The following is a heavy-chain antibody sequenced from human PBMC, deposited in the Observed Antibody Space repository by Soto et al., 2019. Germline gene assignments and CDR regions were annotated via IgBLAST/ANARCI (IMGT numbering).Heavy chain of an antibody. CDR2: ISSSSYI. CDR3: ARDYRGGYYDILTGYGH. J-gene: IGHJ4*02. V-gene: IGHV3-21*01. Sequence: PGGSLRLSCAASGFTFSSYSMNWVRQAPGKGLEWVSSISSSSYIYYADSVKGRFTISRDNAKNSLYPQMNSLRAEDTAVCYCARDYRGGYYDILTGYGHWGQGTLVTVSS. D-gene: IGHD3-9*01. CDR1: GFTFSSYS.